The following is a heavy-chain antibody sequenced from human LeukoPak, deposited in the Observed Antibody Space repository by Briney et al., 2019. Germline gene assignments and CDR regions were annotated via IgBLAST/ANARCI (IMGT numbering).Heavy chain of an antibody. J-gene: IGHJ4*02. V-gene: IGHV3-15*01. D-gene: IGHD3-3*01. Sequence: GGSLRLSCAASGFTFNNAWMSWVRQAPGKELEWVGRIKSKTDGGTTDYAAPVKGRFTISRDDSKNTLYLQMNSLKPEDTAVYYCTTAYYDFWRSAYYFDYWGQGTLVTVSS. CDR3: TTAYYDFWRSAYYFDY. CDR2: IKSKTDGGTT. CDR1: GFTFNNAW.